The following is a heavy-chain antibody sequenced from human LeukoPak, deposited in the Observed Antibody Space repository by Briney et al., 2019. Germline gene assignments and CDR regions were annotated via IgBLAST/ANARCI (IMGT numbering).Heavy chain of an antibody. V-gene: IGHV3-30*04. Sequence: GGSLSLSCAASGFTFSSYAMHWVRQAPGKGLEGVAAISYDGSKRYYADSVKGRFTISRDNSKNTLYLQMNSLRAEDTAVYYCARDAHSTDNYDILTGPDWGQGTLVTVSS. J-gene: IGHJ1*01. CDR3: ARDAHSTDNYDILTGPD. CDR2: ISYDGSKR. CDR1: GFTFSSYA. D-gene: IGHD3-9*01.